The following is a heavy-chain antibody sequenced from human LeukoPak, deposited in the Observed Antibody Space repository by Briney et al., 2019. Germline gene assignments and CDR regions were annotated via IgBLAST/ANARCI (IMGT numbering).Heavy chain of an antibody. CDR1: GYTFTSYY. D-gene: IGHD3-22*01. V-gene: IGHV1-46*01. Sequence: APVKVSCKASGYTFTSYYMHWVRQAPGQGLEWMGIINPSGGSTSYAQKFQGRVTMTRDTSTSTVYMELSSLRSEDTAVYYCARTYYYDSSGYNWFDPWGQGTLVTVSS. J-gene: IGHJ5*02. CDR3: ARTYYYDSSGYNWFDP. CDR2: INPSGGST.